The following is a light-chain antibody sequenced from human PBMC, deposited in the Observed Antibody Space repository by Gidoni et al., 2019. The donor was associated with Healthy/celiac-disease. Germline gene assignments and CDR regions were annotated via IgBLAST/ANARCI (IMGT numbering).Light chain of an antibody. CDR1: SSDVGCYNY. Sequence: QSALTQPASVSVSPGQSITIPCTGTSSDVGCYNYVSWYQQHPGKDPILMIYEVSNRPSGVSNRFSGSKSGNTASLTISGLQAEDEADYYCSSYTSSSTWVFGGGTKLTVL. CDR3: SSYTSSSTWV. V-gene: IGLV2-14*01. J-gene: IGLJ3*02. CDR2: EVS.